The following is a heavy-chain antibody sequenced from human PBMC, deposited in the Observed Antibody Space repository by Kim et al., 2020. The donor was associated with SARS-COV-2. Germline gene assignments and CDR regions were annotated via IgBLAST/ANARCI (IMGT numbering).Heavy chain of an antibody. V-gene: IGHV3-7*01. D-gene: IGHD2-8*01. Sequence: GGSLRLSCAASGFTFSSYWMSWVRQAPGKGLEWVANIKQDGSEKYYVDSVKGRVTISRDNAKNSLYLQMNSLRAEDTAVYYCARDTLANGYPRGGWDFWGQGTTVTVSS. CDR1: GFTFSSYW. CDR2: IKQDGSEK. CDR3: ARDTLANGYPRGGWDF. J-gene: IGHJ6*02.